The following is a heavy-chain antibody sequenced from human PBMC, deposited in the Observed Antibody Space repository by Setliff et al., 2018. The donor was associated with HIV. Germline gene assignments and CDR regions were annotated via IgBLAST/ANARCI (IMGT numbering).Heavy chain of an antibody. CDR1: GDSIYRGGYH. D-gene: IGHD3-3*01. CDR3: ARLPTDDFWGRQSERSYFDP. J-gene: IGHJ5*02. V-gene: IGHV4-39*01. CDR2: IYYSGST. Sequence: SETLSLTCTVSGDSIYRGGYHWGWIRQPPGKGLEWIGSIYYSGSTYYNPSLKSRVTISVDTSNNQFSLSLSSLTAADTAVFYCARLPTDDFWGRQSERSYFDPWGQGTLVTVSS.